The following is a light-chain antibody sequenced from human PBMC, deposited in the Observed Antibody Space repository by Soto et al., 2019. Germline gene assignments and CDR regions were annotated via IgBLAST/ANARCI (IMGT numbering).Light chain of an antibody. CDR3: SSYTSISTLI. CDR1: SSDVGGYNY. V-gene: IGLV2-14*01. CDR2: DVS. Sequence: SVLTQPASVSGSPGQSITISCSGTSSDVGGYNYVSWYQQHPGKAPKLMIYDVSNRPSGVSNRFSGSKSDNTASLTISGLQTEDEADYYCSSYTSISTLIFGGGTQLTVL. J-gene: IGLJ2*01.